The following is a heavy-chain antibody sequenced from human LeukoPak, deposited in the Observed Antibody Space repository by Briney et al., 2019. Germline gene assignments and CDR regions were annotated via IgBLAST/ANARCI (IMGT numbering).Heavy chain of an antibody. Sequence: SQTLSLTCTVSGGSMSSGTYFWGWIRQPAGKGLEWIGRAHTSGDTIYNPSLKSRVTISVETSKNQLSLKVRSVTAADTAVYYCARETIFGGVDPWGQGTLVTVSS. D-gene: IGHD3-3*01. CDR1: GGSMSSGTYF. V-gene: IGHV4-61*02. CDR2: AHTSGDT. CDR3: ARETIFGGVDP. J-gene: IGHJ5*02.